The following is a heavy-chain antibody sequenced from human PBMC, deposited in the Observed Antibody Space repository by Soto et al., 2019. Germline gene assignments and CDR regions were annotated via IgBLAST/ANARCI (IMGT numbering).Heavy chain of an antibody. CDR3: ARPSTMVRGVIRFYYYYGMDV. CDR1: GYSFTSYW. D-gene: IGHD3-10*01. J-gene: IGHJ6*02. CDR2: IYPGDSDT. Sequence: GESLKISCKGSGYSFTSYWIGWVRQMPGKGLEWMGIIYPGDSDTRYSPSFQGQVPISADKSISTAYLQWSSLKASDTAMYYCARPSTMVRGVIRFYYYYGMDVWGQGTTVTVSS. V-gene: IGHV5-51*01.